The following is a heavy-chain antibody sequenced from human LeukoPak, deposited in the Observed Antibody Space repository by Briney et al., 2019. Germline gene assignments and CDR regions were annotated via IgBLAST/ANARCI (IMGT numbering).Heavy chain of an antibody. CDR1: GFTSSSYE. Sequence: PGGSLGLSCAAPGFTSSSYEMNWVRRAPGRGLGWVSYISSSGSTIYYADSVKGRFTISRDNAKNSLYLQMNSLRAENTAVYYCARDRRGGMDVWGQGTTVTVSS. V-gene: IGHV3-48*03. J-gene: IGHJ6*02. CDR3: ARDRRGGMDV. CDR2: ISSSGSTI.